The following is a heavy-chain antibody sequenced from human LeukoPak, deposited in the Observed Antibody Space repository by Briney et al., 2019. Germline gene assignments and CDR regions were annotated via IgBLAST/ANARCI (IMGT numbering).Heavy chain of an antibody. Sequence: GGSLRLSCSASGFTFSSYAMHWVRQAPGKGLEYVSAISSNGGSTYYADSVKGRFTISRDNSKNTLYLQMNSLRVEDTAVYYCARVREKIFDYWGQGTLVTVSS. V-gene: IGHV3-64*04. CDR1: GFTFSSYA. J-gene: IGHJ4*02. D-gene: IGHD1-26*01. CDR3: ARVREKIFDY. CDR2: ISSNGGST.